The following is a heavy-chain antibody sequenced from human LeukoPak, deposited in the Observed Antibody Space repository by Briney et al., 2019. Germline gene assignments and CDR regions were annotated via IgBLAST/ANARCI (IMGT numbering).Heavy chain of an antibody. V-gene: IGHV1-69*06. D-gene: IGHD2-2*01. CDR3: ARDLTYCSSTSCYAYYGMDV. CDR1: GGTFSSYA. CDR2: IIPIFGTA. J-gene: IGHJ6*02. Sequence: ASVKLSCNASGGTFSSYAISWVRQAPGPALKWMGGIIPIFGTANYAQKFQGRVTITADKSTSTAYMELSSPRSEDTAVYYCARDLTYCSSTSCYAYYGMDVWGQGTTVTVSS.